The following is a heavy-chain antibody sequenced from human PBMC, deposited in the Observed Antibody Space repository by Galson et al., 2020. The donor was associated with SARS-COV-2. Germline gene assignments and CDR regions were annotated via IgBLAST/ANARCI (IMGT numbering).Heavy chain of an antibody. J-gene: IGHJ5*02. CDR1: GVAITSGGYRGGNY. CDR2: IYYSGTA. Sequence: ASETLSLTCSVSGVAITSGGYRGGNYWTWIRQHPKKGLEWIGYIYYSGTAYYNPSLRGRVTISADASKNQFSLKLQSVTAADTAFYYCARDLSTWETYGGSRGWFDPWGPGTLVTVSS. V-gene: IGHV4-31*03. D-gene: IGHD4-17*01. CDR3: ARDLSTWETYGGSRGWFDP.